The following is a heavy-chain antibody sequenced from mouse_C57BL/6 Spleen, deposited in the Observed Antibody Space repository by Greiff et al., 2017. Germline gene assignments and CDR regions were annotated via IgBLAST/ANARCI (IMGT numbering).Heavy chain of an antibody. D-gene: IGHD2-2*01. CDR1: GYTFTSYW. CDR3: ARRSWLIAMDY. Sequence: QVQLQQPGAELVRPGSSVKLSCKASGYTFTSYWMDWVKQRPGQGLEWIGNIYPSDSETHYNQKFKDKATLTVDKSSSTAYMQLSSLTSEDSAVYYCARRSWLIAMDYLGQGTSVTVAS. CDR2: IYPSDSET. J-gene: IGHJ4*01. V-gene: IGHV1-61*01.